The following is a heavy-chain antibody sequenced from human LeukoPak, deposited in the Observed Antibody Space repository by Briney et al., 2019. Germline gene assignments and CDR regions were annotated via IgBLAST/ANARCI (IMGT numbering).Heavy chain of an antibody. D-gene: IGHD3-3*01. CDR1: GFTFSSYA. Sequence: PGGSLRLSCAASGFTFSSYAMSWVRQAPGKRLEWVSAISGSGGSTYYADSVKGRFTISRDNSKNTLYLQMNSLRAEDTAVYYCAKAPAWYDFWSGYYTVGDYWGQGTLVTVSS. V-gene: IGHV3-23*01. J-gene: IGHJ4*02. CDR2: ISGSGGST. CDR3: AKAPAWYDFWSGYYTVGDY.